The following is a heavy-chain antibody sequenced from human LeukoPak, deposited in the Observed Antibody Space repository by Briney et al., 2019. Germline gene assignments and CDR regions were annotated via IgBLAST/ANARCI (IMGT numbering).Heavy chain of an antibody. Sequence: PSETLSLTCAVYGGSFSGYYWSWIRQPPGKGLEWIGEINHSGSTNYNPSLKSRVTISVDTSKNQFSLKLSSVTAADTAVYYCAAYDSSGYYHYWGQGTLVTVSS. D-gene: IGHD3-22*01. CDR2: INHSGST. V-gene: IGHV4-34*01. CDR3: AAYDSSGYYHY. CDR1: GGSFSGYY. J-gene: IGHJ4*02.